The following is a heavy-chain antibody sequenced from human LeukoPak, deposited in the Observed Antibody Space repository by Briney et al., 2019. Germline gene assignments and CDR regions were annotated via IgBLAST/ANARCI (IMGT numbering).Heavy chain of an antibody. CDR2: MNPNSGNT. V-gene: IGHV1-8*01. CDR1: GYTFTSYD. J-gene: IGHJ5*02. D-gene: IGHD3-10*01. Sequence: ASVTVSCKASGYTFTSYDINWVRQATGQGLGWMGWMNPNSGNTGYAQKFQCRVTMTRNTSLSTAYMELSSLRSENTAVYYCARESSGGHSNSFDPWGQGTLVTVSS. CDR3: ARESSGGHSNSFDP.